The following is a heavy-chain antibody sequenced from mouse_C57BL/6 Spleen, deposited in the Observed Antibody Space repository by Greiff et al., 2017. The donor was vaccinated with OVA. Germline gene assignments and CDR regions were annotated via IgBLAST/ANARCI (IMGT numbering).Heavy chain of an antibody. D-gene: IGHD1-1*01. V-gene: IGHV1-64*01. J-gene: IGHJ2*01. CDR3: AREDYGTDY. CDR1: GYTFTSYW. CDR2: IHPNSGST. Sequence: QVQLKQSGAELVKPGASVKLSCKASGYTFTSYWMHWVKQRPGQGLEWIGMIHPNSGSTNYNEKFKSKATLTVDKSSSTAYMQLSSLTSEDSAVYYCAREDYGTDYWGQGTTLTVSS.